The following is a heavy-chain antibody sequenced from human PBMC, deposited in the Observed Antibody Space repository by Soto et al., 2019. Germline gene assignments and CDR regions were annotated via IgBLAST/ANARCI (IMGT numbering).Heavy chain of an antibody. CDR2: INAGNGNT. CDR1: GDTVSSYA. Sequence: AAAEVCCAASGDTVSSYAMHGVRQAPGQRLEWMGWINAGNGNTKYSQKFQGRVTITRDTSASTAYMELSSLRSEDTAVYYCARSLEDPPSYYYMDVWGKGTTVTVSS. V-gene: IGHV1-3*01. D-gene: IGHD1-1*01. J-gene: IGHJ6*03. CDR3: ARSLEDPPSYYYMDV.